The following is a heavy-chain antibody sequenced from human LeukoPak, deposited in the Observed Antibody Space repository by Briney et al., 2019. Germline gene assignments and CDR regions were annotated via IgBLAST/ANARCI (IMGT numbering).Heavy chain of an antibody. V-gene: IGHV3-11*05. Sequence: KPGGSLRLSCAASGFTFSDYYMSWIRQAPGKGLEWVSYISSSSSYTNYADSVKGRFTISRDNAKNSLCLQMNSLRAEDTAVYYCARDGRSIAVAGNYYYGMDVWGQGTTVTVSS. CDR3: ARDGRSIAVAGNYYYGMDV. CDR2: ISSSSSYT. CDR1: GFTFSDYY. D-gene: IGHD6-19*01. J-gene: IGHJ6*02.